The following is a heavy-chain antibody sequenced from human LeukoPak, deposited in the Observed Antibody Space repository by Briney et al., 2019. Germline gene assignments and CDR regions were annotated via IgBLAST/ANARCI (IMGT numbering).Heavy chain of an antibody. Sequence: SGPTLVNPTQTLTLTCTFSGFSLSTSGVGVGWIRHPPVKALEWLALTYWDDDKRYSPYLKSRLTITKDTSKNQVVLIMTNMDPLDTATYYCARREVKLDYFDFWGQGTLVTVSS. CDR2: TYWDDDK. CDR1: GFSLSTSGVG. CDR3: ARREVKLDYFDF. V-gene: IGHV2-5*02. J-gene: IGHJ4*02. D-gene: IGHD1-1*01.